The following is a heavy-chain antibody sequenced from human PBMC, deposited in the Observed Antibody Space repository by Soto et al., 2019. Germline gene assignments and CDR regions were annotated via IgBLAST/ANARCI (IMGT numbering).Heavy chain of an antibody. Sequence: ASVKVSFKASGGTFSSYAISWVRQPPGQGLEWMGGIIPIFGTANYAQKFQGRVTITADESTSTAYMELSSLRAEDTAVYYCGSGIAVAGPYYFDYWGQGTLVTVSS. CDR3: GSGIAVAGPYYFDY. V-gene: IGHV1-69*13. D-gene: IGHD6-19*01. J-gene: IGHJ4*02. CDR1: GGTFSSYA. CDR2: IIPIFGTA.